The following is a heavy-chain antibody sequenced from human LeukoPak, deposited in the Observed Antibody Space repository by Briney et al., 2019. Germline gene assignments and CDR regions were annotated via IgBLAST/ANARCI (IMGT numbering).Heavy chain of an antibody. CDR1: GFTFSSSA. CDR2: ITTSDGNT. Sequence: GGSLRLSCAASGFTFSSSAMSWVRQAPGKGLEWVSTITTSDGNTYYADSAKGRFTVSRDNSKNTLFLQMNSLRAEDTAVYYCAKDGGLWVSAHWGDSWGRGTLVTVSS. J-gene: IGHJ4*02. V-gene: IGHV3-23*01. D-gene: IGHD7-27*01. CDR3: AKDGGLWVSAHWGDS.